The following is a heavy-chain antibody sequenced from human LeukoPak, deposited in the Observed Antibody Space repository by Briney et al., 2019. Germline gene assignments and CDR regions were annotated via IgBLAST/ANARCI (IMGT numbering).Heavy chain of an antibody. CDR2: INSDSGGT. CDR1: GYTFTGHY. CDR3: ARGRVHSWSDAFDI. Sequence: GASMKVSCKASGYTFTGHYMHWVRQAPGQGLEWMGWINSDSGGTKYAQKFQGSVIMTRVTSISTAYMELSRLKSDDTAVYYCARGRVHSWSDAFDIWGQGTTVTVSS. V-gene: IGHV1-2*02. J-gene: IGHJ3*02. D-gene: IGHD1-1*01.